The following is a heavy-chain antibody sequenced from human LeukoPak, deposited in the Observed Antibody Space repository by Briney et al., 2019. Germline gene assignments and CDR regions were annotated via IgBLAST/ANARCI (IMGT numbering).Heavy chain of an antibody. CDR1: GVSISSYY. V-gene: IGHV4-4*07. CDR2: IYTSGST. J-gene: IGHJ4*02. D-gene: IGHD3-10*01. CDR3: ARGGVYYGSGSYYPYFDY. Sequence: PSETLSLTCTVSGVSISSYYWSWIRQPAGKGLEWIGRIYTSGSTNYNPSLKSRVTMSVDTSKNQFSLKLSSVTAADTAVYYCARGGVYYGSGSYYPYFDYWGQGTLVTVSS.